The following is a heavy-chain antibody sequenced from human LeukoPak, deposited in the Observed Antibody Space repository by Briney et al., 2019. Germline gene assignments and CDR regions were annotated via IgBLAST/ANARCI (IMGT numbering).Heavy chain of an antibody. CDR3: ARDTGHIAASDY. V-gene: IGHV3-21*01. CDR2: ISSSSSYI. J-gene: IGHJ4*02. CDR1: GFTFSSYS. D-gene: IGHD6-13*01. Sequence: GGSLRLSCAASGFTFSSYSMNWVRQAPGKGLEWVSSISSSSSYIYYADSVKGRFTISRDNAKNSLYLQMNSLRAEDTAVYYCARDTGHIAASDYWGQGTLVTVSS.